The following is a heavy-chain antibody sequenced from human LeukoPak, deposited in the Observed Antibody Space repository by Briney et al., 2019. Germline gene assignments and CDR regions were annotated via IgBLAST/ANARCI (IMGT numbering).Heavy chain of an antibody. CDR1: GGTFISYA. Sequence: SVKVSCKASGGTFISYAISWVRQAPGQGREWMGGIIPIFGTANYAQKFQGRVTITTDESTSTAYMELSSLRSEDTAVYYCARDRTEKLLYRMYNWFDPWGQGTLVTVSS. V-gene: IGHV1-69*05. CDR3: ARDRTEKLLYRMYNWFDP. J-gene: IGHJ5*02. D-gene: IGHD2-2*02. CDR2: IIPIFGTA.